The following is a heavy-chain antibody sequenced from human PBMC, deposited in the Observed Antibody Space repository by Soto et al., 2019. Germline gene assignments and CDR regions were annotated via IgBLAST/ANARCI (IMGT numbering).Heavy chain of an antibody. Sequence: AASVTVSCRASGGAFSRYAISWVRHAPGQGLEWMGGIIPIFGTANYAQKFQGRVTITADESTSTAYMELSSLRSEDTAVYYSAKTERSDYYYGMDVWGQGTTVTVS. D-gene: IGHD1-1*01. CDR3: AKTERSDYYYGMDV. V-gene: IGHV1-69*13. CDR2: IIPIFGTA. J-gene: IGHJ6*02. CDR1: GGAFSRYA.